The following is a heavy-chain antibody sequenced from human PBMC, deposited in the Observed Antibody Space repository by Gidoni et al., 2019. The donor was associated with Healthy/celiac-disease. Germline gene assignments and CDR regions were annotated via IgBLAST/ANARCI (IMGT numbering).Heavy chain of an antibody. V-gene: IGHV4-39*01. Sequence: QLQLQESGPGLVKPSETLSLTCTVSGGSISSSSYYWGWIRQPPGKGLEWIGSIYYSGSTYYNPSLKSRVTISVDTSKNQFSLKLSSVTAADTAVYYCARLIIAVANYWYFDLWGRGTLVTVSS. J-gene: IGHJ2*01. D-gene: IGHD6-19*01. CDR2: IYYSGST. CDR3: ARLIIAVANYWYFDL. CDR1: GGSISSSSYY.